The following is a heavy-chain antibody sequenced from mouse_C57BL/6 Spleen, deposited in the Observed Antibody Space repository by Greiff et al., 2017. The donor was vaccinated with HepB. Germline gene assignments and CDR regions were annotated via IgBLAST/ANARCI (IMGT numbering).Heavy chain of an antibody. CDR1: GYSITSGYD. CDR2: ISYSGST. V-gene: IGHV3-1*01. CDR3: ARGGYSRAMDY. Sequence: EVKLQESGPGMVKPSQSLSLTCTVTGYSITSGYDWHWIRHFPGNKLEWMGYISYSGSTNYNPSLKSRISITHDTSKNHFFLKLNSVTTEDTATYYCARGGYSRAMDYWGQGTSVTVSS. J-gene: IGHJ4*01. D-gene: IGHD2-5*01.